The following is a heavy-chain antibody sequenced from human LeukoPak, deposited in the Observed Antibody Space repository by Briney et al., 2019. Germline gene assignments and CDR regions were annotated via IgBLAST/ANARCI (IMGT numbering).Heavy chain of an antibody. Sequence: GGSLRISCAASGFTFSYYEMNWVRQAPGKGLEWVSYISNSGATIYYADSVKGRFTISRDNAKSSLFLQMNSLRAEDTGVYYCARATFSSSGHSCWGQGTLVTVSS. CDR2: ISNSGATI. J-gene: IGHJ4*02. D-gene: IGHD6-13*01. CDR3: ARATFSSSGHSC. V-gene: IGHV3-48*03. CDR1: GFTFSYYE.